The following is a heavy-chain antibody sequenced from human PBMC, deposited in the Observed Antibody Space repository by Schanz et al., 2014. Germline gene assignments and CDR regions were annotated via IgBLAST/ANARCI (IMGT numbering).Heavy chain of an antibody. CDR1: GFIFNDYY. J-gene: IGHJ4*02. V-gene: IGHV3-11*04. CDR2: ISRDGTTS. CDR3: ARVPRRVTTRGGGSRYYFDY. Sequence: VQLVESGGGLIQPGGSLRLSCAASGFIFNDYYMNWIRQAPGKGLEWLSYISRDGTTSYYADSVKGRFTISRDNAKNTLYLQLNSLRAEDTAVYYCARVPRRVTTRGGGSRYYFDYWGQGTLVTVSS. D-gene: IGHD4-17*01.